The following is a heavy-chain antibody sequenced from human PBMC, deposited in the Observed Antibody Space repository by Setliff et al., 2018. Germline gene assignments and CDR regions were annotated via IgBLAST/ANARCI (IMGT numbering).Heavy chain of an antibody. CDR3: ARAPGGNRQFDY. Sequence: PGGSLRLSCAASGFTFSSYSMNWVRQAPGKGLEWVSSISSSSSYIYYADSVKGRFTIARDNAKNSLYLQMNSLRAEDTAVYYCARAPGGNRQFDYWGQGTLVTVSS. CDR2: ISSSSSYI. CDR1: GFTFSSYS. V-gene: IGHV3-21*01. J-gene: IGHJ4*02. D-gene: IGHD1-26*01.